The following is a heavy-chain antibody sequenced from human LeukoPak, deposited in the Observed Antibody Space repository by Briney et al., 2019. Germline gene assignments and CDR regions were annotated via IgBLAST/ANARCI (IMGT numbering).Heavy chain of an antibody. CDR1: GFTFSSYA. CDR2: ISGSGVST. CDR3: AKGLPSGNSFDY. J-gene: IGHJ4*02. Sequence: GGSLGLSCAASGFTFSSYAMSWVRQAPGKGLEWVSVISGSGVSTYYADSVKGRFTISRDNSKNTLYLQMNSLRAEDTAVYYCAKGLPSGNSFDYWGQGTLVTVSS. D-gene: IGHD2-15*01. V-gene: IGHV3-23*01.